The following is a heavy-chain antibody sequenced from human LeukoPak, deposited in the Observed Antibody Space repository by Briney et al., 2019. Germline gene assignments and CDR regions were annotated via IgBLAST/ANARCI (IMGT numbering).Heavy chain of an antibody. Sequence: PGGPLRLSCAASGFTFSSYSMNWVRQAPGKGLEWVSSISSSSSYIYYADSVKGRFTISRDNAKNSLYLQMNSLRAEDTAVYYCARAAGLYSSGWYFDYWGQGTLVTVSS. J-gene: IGHJ4*02. CDR3: ARAAGLYSSGWYFDY. D-gene: IGHD6-19*01. CDR2: ISSSSSYI. V-gene: IGHV3-21*01. CDR1: GFTFSSYS.